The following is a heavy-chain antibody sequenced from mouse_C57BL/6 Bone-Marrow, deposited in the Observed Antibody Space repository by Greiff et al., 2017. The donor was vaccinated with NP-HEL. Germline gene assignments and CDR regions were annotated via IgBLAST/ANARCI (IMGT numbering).Heavy chain of an antibody. Sequence: DVMLVESGGGLVKPGGSLKLSCAASGFTFSSYAMSWVRQTPEKRLEWVATISDGGSYTYYPDNVKGRFTISRDNAKNNLYLQMSHLKSEDTAMYYCALLGYFDVWGTGTTVTVSS. CDR1: GFTFSSYA. CDR3: ALLGYFDV. D-gene: IGHD2-10*01. V-gene: IGHV5-4*03. CDR2: ISDGGSYT. J-gene: IGHJ1*03.